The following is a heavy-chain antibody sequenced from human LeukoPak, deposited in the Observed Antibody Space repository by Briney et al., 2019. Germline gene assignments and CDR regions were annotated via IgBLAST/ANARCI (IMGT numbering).Heavy chain of an antibody. CDR1: GFTFSSYA. D-gene: IGHD2-21*02. CDR2: ISGSGGST. CDR3: AKDTCGADCYSHYDH. Sequence: GGSLRLSCAASGFTFSSYAMSWVRQAPGKGLEWVSAISGSGGSTYYADSVKGRFTISRDNSRNTLYLQMNSLRAEDTAVYYCAKDTCGADCYSHYDHWGQGTLVTVSS. J-gene: IGHJ4*02. V-gene: IGHV3-23*01.